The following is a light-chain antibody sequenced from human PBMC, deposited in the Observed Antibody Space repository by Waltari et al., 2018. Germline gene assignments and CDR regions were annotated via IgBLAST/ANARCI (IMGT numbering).Light chain of an antibody. Sequence: CSASLSVSRNLAWYQQKPVQAPRLLIYGASTRATGIPARFSGSGSGTDFSLTISSLQSEDFAVYYCQQYYNWPPWTFGQGTKVEIK. CDR2: GAS. CDR3: QQYYNWPPWT. V-gene: IGKV3-15*01. CDR1: LSVSRN. J-gene: IGKJ1*01.